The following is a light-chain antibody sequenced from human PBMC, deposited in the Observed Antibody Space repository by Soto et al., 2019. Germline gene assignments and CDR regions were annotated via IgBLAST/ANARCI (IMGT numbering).Light chain of an antibody. V-gene: IGKV1-5*03. CDR2: KAS. J-gene: IGKJ1*01. CDR3: QLYNSYLWR. CDR1: QSISSW. Sequence: DIQMTQSPSTLSASVGDRVTITCRASQSISSWLAWYQQKPGKAPKLLIYKASTLKSGVPSRFSGSGSGTEFTLTISSLQPDDVATYYCQLYNSYLWRFGQGTKVDIK.